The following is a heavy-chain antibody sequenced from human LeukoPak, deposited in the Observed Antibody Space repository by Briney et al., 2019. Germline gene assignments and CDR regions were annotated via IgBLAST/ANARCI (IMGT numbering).Heavy chain of an antibody. CDR3: AKDTLVRGVKYFDY. J-gene: IGHJ4*02. D-gene: IGHD3-10*01. CDR1: GFTFKNYA. V-gene: IGHV3-23*01. Sequence: QPGGSLRLSCAASGFTFKNYAMSWVRQAPGKGLEWVSAVSGSGGTTYYADSVKGRFTISRDNSKNTLYLQMNSLRAEDTAVYYCAKDTLVRGVKYFDYWGQGTLVTVSS. CDR2: VSGSGGTT.